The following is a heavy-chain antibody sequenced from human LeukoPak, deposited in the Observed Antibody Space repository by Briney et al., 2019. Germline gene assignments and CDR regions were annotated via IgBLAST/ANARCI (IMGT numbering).Heavy chain of an antibody. D-gene: IGHD2-8*01. V-gene: IGHV4-4*02. J-gene: IGHJ6*03. CDR3: ARNGDYCIDV. Sequence: SETLSLTCAVSGGSIISNWWSWVRQPPGKGLEWIGEIHPSGSTNYNPSLKARVTISVDKPKNQFSLKLSSVTAADTAVYYCARNGDYCIDVWGKGTTVTVS. CDR2: IHPSGST. CDR1: GGSIISNW.